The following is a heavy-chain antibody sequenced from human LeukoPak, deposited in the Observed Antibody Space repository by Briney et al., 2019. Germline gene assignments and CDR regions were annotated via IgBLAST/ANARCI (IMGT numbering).Heavy chain of an antibody. CDR3: AKGVSR. V-gene: IGHV4-34*01. Sequence: PSETLSLTCAVYGESFSDYYWSWFRQPPGKGLEWIGEINESGNTNYNPSLKSRVTILVDRSKTQFYLKMNSMTAADTATYYCAKGVSRWGQGTLVTVSS. CDR2: INESGNT. J-gene: IGHJ4*02. CDR1: GESFSDYY.